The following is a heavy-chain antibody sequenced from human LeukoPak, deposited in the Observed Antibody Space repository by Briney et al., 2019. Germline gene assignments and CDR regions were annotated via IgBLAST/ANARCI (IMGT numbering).Heavy chain of an antibody. V-gene: IGHV3-11*04. CDR2: ISSSGSTI. Sequence: GGSLRLSCAASGFTFSDYYMSWIRQAPGRGLEWVSYISSSGSTIYYADSVKGRFTISRDNAKNSLYLQMNSLRAEDTAVYYCARDILTGSQSRFQHWGQGTLVTVSS. J-gene: IGHJ1*01. D-gene: IGHD3-9*01. CDR1: GFTFSDYY. CDR3: ARDILTGSQSRFQH.